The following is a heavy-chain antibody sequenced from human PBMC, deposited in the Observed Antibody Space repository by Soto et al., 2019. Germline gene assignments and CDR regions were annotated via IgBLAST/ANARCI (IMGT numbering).Heavy chain of an antibody. Sequence: SVTVSCKASGGTFSSYAISWVRQAPGQGLEWMGGIIPIFGTANYAQKFQGRVTITADESTSAAYMELSSLRSEDTAVYYCATPGGYNSSWSNPRVDPWGQGTLVTVSS. V-gene: IGHV1-69*13. J-gene: IGHJ5*02. CDR3: ATPGGYNSSWSNPRVDP. CDR1: GGTFSSYA. D-gene: IGHD6-13*01. CDR2: IIPIFGTA.